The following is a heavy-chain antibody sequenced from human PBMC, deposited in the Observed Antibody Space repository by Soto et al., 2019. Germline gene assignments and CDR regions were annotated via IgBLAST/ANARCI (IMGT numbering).Heavy chain of an antibody. CDR2: IYYSGST. D-gene: IGHD3-10*01. V-gene: IGHV4-31*03. Sequence: SETLSLTCTVSGGSISSGGYYWSWIRQHPGKGLEWIGYIYYSGSTYYNPSLKSRVTISVDTSKNQFSLKLSSVTAADTAVYYCARERDLAYYGSGSYYNWFDPWGQGTLVTSPQ. J-gene: IGHJ5*02. CDR1: GGSISSGGYY. CDR3: ARERDLAYYGSGSYYNWFDP.